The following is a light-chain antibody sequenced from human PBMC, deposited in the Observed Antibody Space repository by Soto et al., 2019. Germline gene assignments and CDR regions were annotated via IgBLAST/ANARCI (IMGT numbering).Light chain of an antibody. CDR1: QSVSSSY. V-gene: IGKV3-20*01. Sequence: EIVLTQSPGTLSLSPGERATLSCRARQSVSSSYLAWYQQKPGQATSLIIYGASSRATGIPDRFSGSGSGTDFTLTISRLEPEDFAAYYCQQYGSSPPITFGQGTRLEI. CDR2: GAS. CDR3: QQYGSSPPIT. J-gene: IGKJ5*01.